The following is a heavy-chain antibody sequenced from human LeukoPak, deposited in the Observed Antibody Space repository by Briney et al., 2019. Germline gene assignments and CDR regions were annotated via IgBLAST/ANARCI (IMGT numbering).Heavy chain of an antibody. CDR1: GGSISSYY. V-gene: IGHV4-59*08. Sequence: PSETLSLTCTVSGGSISSYYWSWIRQPPGKGLEWIGYIYYSGSTNYNPSLKSRVTISVDTSKNQFSLKLSSVTAADTAVYYCAGYEDRDGFYGSGSYDYWGQGTLVTVSS. D-gene: IGHD3-10*01. J-gene: IGHJ4*02. CDR3: AGYEDRDGFYGSGSYDY. CDR2: IYYSGST.